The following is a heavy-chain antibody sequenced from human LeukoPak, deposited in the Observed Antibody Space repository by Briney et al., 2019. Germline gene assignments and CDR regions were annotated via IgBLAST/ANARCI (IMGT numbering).Heavy chain of an antibody. V-gene: IGHV4-39*07. D-gene: IGHD6-13*01. CDR2: IYYSGST. Sequence: SETLSLTCTVSGGSISSSSYYWGWIRQPPGKGLEWIGSIYYSGSTYYNPSLKSRVTISVDTSKNQFSLKLSSVTAADTAVYYCARRSIAAAGTRYFDLWGRGTLVTVSS. CDR1: GGSISSSSYY. CDR3: ARRSIAAAGTRYFDL. J-gene: IGHJ2*01.